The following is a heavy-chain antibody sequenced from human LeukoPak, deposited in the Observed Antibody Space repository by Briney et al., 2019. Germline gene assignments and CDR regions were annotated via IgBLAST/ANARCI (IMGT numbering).Heavy chain of an antibody. Sequence: GGSLRLSCAASGFTFSSYEMNWVRQAPGKGLEWVAVISYDGSNKYYADSVKGRFTISRDNSKNTLYLQMNSLRAEDTAVYYCARVTMIVLKPSGAFDIWGQGTMVTVSS. J-gene: IGHJ3*02. D-gene: IGHD3-22*01. V-gene: IGHV3-30*04. CDR3: ARVTMIVLKPSGAFDI. CDR1: GFTFSSYE. CDR2: ISYDGSNK.